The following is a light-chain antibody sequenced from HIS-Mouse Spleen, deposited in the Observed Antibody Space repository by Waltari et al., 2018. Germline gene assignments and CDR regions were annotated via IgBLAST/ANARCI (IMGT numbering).Light chain of an antibody. CDR1: ALPKKY. J-gene: IGLJ2*01. Sequence: SYELTQPPSVSVSPGQTARITCSGDALPKKYAYWYQHKSGQAPVLVIYEDSKRPSGIPEGFCGSSSGTMAHLTISGAQVEDEADYYCYSTDSSGNHRVFGGGTKLTVL. V-gene: IGLV3-10*01. CDR3: YSTDSSGNHRV. CDR2: EDS.